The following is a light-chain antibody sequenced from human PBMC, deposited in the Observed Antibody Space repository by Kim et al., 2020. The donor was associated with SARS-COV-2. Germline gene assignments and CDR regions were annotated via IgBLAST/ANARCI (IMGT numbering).Light chain of an antibody. J-gene: IGKJ1*01. CDR1: QRVSSSD. Sequence: APGETAALSCRARQRVSSSDLAWYQQKPGQAPRRLIYGASSRAAGIPDRFSGSGSDTEFTLTISRLEPDDFAVYYCQQYDSSLWTFGQGTKVDIK. CDR3: QQYDSSLWT. V-gene: IGKV3-20*01. CDR2: GAS.